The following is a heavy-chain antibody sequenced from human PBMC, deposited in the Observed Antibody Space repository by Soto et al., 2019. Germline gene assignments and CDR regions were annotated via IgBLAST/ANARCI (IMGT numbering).Heavy chain of an antibody. CDR3: ARYGGTSIWYFDI. V-gene: IGHV4-34*01. Sequence: QVQLQQWGAGLLKPSETLSLTCTVYGASFAGYYWTWLRQSPGKGLEWIGEVSHSGIAKYNPSLGSRVTISLDTSNNQFSLDLTSVTAADTAMYYCARYGGTSIWYFDIWGRGTLVSVSS. J-gene: IGHJ2*01. D-gene: IGHD2-15*01. CDR1: GASFAGYY. CDR2: VSHSGIA.